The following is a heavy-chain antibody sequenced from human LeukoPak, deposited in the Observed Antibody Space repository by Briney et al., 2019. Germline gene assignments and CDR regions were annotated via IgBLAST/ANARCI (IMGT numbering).Heavy chain of an antibody. CDR3: ARSPAGTYTMDV. CDR1: GFTFSDYL. J-gene: IGHJ6*02. CDR2: VNRDGGPA. D-gene: IGHD3-10*01. Sequence: PGGSLRLSCAASGFTFSDYLIHWVRQAPGKGLLWVSRVNRDGGPATYADSVKGRFTVSRDNAKSTLYLQMNSLRAEDTAVCYCARSPAGTYTMDVWGQGTTVTVSS. V-gene: IGHV3-74*01.